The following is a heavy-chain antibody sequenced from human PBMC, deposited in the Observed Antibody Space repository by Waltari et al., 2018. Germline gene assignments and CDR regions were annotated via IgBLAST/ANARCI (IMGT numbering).Heavy chain of an antibody. CDR2: IYYSGST. D-gene: IGHD3-10*01. J-gene: IGHJ4*02. CDR1: GGSISSHY. Sequence: QVQLQESGPGLVKPSETLSLTCTVSGGSISSHYWSWIRQPPGKGLEWIGYIYYSGSTNYNPSLKSRVTISVDTSKNQFSLKLSSVTAADTAVYYCARHEMVRGVSYWGQRTLVTVSS. V-gene: IGHV4-59*11. CDR3: ARHEMVRGVSY.